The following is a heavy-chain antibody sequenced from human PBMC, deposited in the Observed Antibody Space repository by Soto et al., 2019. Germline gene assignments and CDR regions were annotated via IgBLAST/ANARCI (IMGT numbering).Heavy chain of an antibody. CDR2: ISYDGSNK. Sequence: QVQLVESGGGVVQPGRSLRLSCAASGFTFSTYAIHWVRQAPGKGLEWVAVISYDGSNKYYADSVKGRFTISRDNSKNXLFXQMNSLRAEDTAVYYCARDVDSNIAVAAQGGTFDIWGQGTMVTVSS. V-gene: IGHV3-30-3*01. J-gene: IGHJ3*02. CDR1: GFTFSTYA. D-gene: IGHD6-19*01. CDR3: ARDVDSNIAVAAQGGTFDI.